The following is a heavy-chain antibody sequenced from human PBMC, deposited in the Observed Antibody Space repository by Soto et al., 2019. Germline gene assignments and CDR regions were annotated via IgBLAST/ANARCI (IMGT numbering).Heavy chain of an antibody. CDR2: ISGSGGST. CDR3: ASNWGNAIY. CDR1: GFTFSTFG. J-gene: IGHJ4*02. Sequence: GGSLRLSCAASGFTFSTFGMTWVRQAPGKGLEWVSAISGSGGSTYYANSVKGRFTISRDNSKNTLYLQVNSLRAEDTAVYYCASNWGNAIYWGQGTLVTVSS. D-gene: IGHD3-16*01. V-gene: IGHV3-23*01.